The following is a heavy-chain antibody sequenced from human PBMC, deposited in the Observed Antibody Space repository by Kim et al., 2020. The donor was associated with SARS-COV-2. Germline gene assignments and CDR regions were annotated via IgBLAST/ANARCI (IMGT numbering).Heavy chain of an antibody. CDR3: TRDLRGDCFDD. D-gene: IGHD3-10*01. V-gene: IGHV3-49*04. Sequence: GSLRLSCRASGFTFGDYAMSWVRQAPGKGLEWVGFIRSKAYGGTTEYAASVKGRFTISRDDSKSIAYLQMNSLKTEDTAVYYCTRDLRGDCFDDWGQGTLVTVSS. CDR2: IRSKAYGGTT. J-gene: IGHJ4*02. CDR1: GFTFGDYA.